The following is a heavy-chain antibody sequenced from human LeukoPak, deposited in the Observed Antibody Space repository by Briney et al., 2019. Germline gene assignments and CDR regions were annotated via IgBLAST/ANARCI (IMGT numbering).Heavy chain of an antibody. V-gene: IGHV3-30*18. CDR3: AKGDNYYDSSGYYYVRALFDY. J-gene: IGHJ4*02. CDR1: GFTFSSYG. CDR2: TSYNGNMN. Sequence: GRSLRLSCAASGFTFSSYGMHWVRQAPAKGLDWVAGTSYNGNMNYYADYVKGRFIISRDNSKNTLYLQMDSMRDEDTAVYYCAKGDNYYDSSGYYYVRALFDYWGQGTLVTVSS. D-gene: IGHD3-22*01.